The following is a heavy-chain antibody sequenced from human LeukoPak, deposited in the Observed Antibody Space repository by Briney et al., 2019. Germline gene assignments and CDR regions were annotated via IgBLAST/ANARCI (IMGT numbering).Heavy chain of an antibody. D-gene: IGHD3-10*01. Sequence: KPSETLSLTCTVSGGSVSSTTYYLSWIRQPPGKGLEWIASINYSGSTYYNPSLKSRVTISVDTSENQFSLKLSSVTAADTAVYYCARYVVYGSGKYYFDYWGQGTLVTVSS. J-gene: IGHJ4*02. CDR2: INYSGST. CDR1: GGSVSSTTYY. V-gene: IGHV4-39*01. CDR3: ARYVVYGSGKYYFDY.